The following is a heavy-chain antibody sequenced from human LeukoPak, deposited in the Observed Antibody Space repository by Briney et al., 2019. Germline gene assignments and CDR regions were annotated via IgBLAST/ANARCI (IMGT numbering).Heavy chain of an antibody. CDR3: AKARGYDSSGSPFDY. CDR1: GFTFDDYA. D-gene: IGHD3-22*01. J-gene: IGHJ4*02. Sequence: GGSLRLSCGASGFTFDDYAMHWVRQAPGKGLEWVSGISWNSGTIAYADSVKGRFTISRDNAKNSLYLQMNSLRAQDTALYHCAKARGYDSSGSPFDYWGQGTLVTVSS. CDR2: ISWNSGTI. V-gene: IGHV3-9*01.